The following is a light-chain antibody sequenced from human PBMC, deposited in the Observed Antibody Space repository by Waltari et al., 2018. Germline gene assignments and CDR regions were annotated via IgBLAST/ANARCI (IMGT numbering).Light chain of an antibody. CDR3: QQSYIPPYT. J-gene: IGKJ2*01. V-gene: IGKV1-39*01. CDR2: GAF. CDR1: QGMRDY. Sequence: DIQMTQSPSSLSASVGDRVTVPCRASQGMRDYLNWYQQKPGKPPTLLISGAFLTQSGVPSSFAGGRSGSLFSLTISGLQPEDFATYYCQQSYIPPYTFGRGTKLEIK.